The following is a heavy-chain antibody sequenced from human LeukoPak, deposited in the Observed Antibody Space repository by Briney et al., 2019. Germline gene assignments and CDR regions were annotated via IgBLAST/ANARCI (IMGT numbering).Heavy chain of an antibody. CDR3: ARGYSSGWYGGLDY. J-gene: IGHJ4*02. CDR1: GGSISSSSYY. CDR2: IYYSGST. Sequence: PSETLSLTCTVSGGSISSSSYYWDWIRQPPGKGLEWIGSIYYSGSTNYNPSLKSRVTMTVDTSKNQFSLKLSSVTAADTAVYYCARGYSSGWYGGLDYWGPGTLVTVSS. D-gene: IGHD6-19*01. V-gene: IGHV4-39*07.